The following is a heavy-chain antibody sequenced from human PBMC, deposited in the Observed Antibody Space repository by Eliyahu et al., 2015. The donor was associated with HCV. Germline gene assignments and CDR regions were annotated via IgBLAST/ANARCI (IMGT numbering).Heavy chain of an antibody. D-gene: IGHD3-10*01. CDR1: GYTFTSYY. Sequence: QVQLVQSGAEVKKPGASVKVSCKASGYTFTSYYMHWVRQAPGQGLEWMGIINPGSGSTGYAQKLQGRVTMTRDTSTSTVYMELSSLKSEDTAVYYCARGRRGITLVRGDNWGYYFDYWGQGTLVTVSS. J-gene: IGHJ4*02. CDR2: INPGSGST. CDR3: ARGRRGITLVRGDNWGYYFDY. V-gene: IGHV1-46*04.